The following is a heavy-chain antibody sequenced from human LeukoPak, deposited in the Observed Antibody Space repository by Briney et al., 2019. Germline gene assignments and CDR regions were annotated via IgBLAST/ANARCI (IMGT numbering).Heavy chain of an antibody. Sequence: PSETLSLTCAVYGGSFSGYYWSWIRQPPGKGLEWIGEINHSGGTNYNPSLKSRVTISVDTSKNQFSLKLSSVTAADTAVYYCGCGVTQNWFDPWGQGTLVTVSS. CDR3: GCGVTQNWFDP. V-gene: IGHV4-34*01. D-gene: IGHD5-18*01. CDR1: GGSFSGYY. J-gene: IGHJ5*02. CDR2: INHSGGT.